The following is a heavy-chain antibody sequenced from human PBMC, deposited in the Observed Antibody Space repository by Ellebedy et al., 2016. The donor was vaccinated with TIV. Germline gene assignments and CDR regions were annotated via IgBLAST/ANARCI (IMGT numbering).Heavy chain of an antibody. J-gene: IGHJ3*02. CDR3: AKDRSKEVQWLDDPFDI. CDR2: ISFDGGNQ. CDR1: RIAFDLYG. V-gene: IGHV3-30*18. D-gene: IGHD6-19*01. Sequence: GGSLRLSXVASRIAFDLYGMHWVRQAPGRGLEWVAVISFDGGNQYYADSVQGRSTISRDNSKNTLFLQMTSLRPEDTAVYFCAKDRSKEVQWLDDPFDIWGRGTMVTVSS.